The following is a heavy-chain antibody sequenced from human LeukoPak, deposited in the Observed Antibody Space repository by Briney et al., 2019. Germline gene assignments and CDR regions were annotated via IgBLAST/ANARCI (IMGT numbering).Heavy chain of an antibody. Sequence: PSETLSLTCAVYGGSLSGYYWNWIRQSPGKGLEWIGEINHSGSTNYNPSLKSRVTISVDTSKNQFSLKLSSVTAADTAVYYCTRATFDSRGYYYEGEYWGQGTLVTVSS. CDR3: TRATFDSRGYYYEGEY. J-gene: IGHJ4*02. CDR1: GGSLSGYY. V-gene: IGHV4-34*01. D-gene: IGHD3-22*01. CDR2: INHSGST.